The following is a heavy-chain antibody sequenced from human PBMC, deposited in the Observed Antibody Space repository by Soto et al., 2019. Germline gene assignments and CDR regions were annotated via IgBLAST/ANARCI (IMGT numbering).Heavy chain of an antibody. CDR2: IIPILGIA. CDR3: ARDQHNWNDGFAP. D-gene: IGHD1-20*01. Sequence: SVKVACKASGDTISSYTSSWVRQAPGQGLEWMGRIIPILGIANYAQKFQGRVTITADKSTSTAYMELSSLRSEDTAVYYSARDQHNWNDGFAPWGQGTLVTVSS. V-gene: IGHV1-69*04. J-gene: IGHJ5*02. CDR1: GDTISSYT.